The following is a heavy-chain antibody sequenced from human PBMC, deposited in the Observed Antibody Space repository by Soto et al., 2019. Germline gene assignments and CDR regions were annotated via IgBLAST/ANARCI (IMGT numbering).Heavy chain of an antibody. Sequence: QITWNESGPFVVKPRQTLTLTCTFSGFSLTTSGVGVCWIRQSPGKAPEWLALIYWDDDKRYSPSLKSRLTITKDTSKNQVVLTMADLAPADTGTYYCAHRVLRTVFGLVTTTAIYFDFWGQGAPVAVSS. V-gene: IGHV2-5*02. D-gene: IGHD3-3*01. J-gene: IGHJ4*02. CDR2: IYWDDDK. CDR1: GFSLTTSGVG. CDR3: AHRVLRTVFGLVTTTAIYFDF.